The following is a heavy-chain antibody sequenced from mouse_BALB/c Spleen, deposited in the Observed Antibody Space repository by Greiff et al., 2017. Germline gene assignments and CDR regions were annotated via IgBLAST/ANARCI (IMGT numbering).Heavy chain of an antibody. V-gene: IGHV1-67*01. CDR3: ARGYSNSLAWFAY. D-gene: IGHD2-5*01. CDR2: ISTYSGNT. CDR1: GYTFTDYA. Sequence: QVQLQQSGPELVRPGVSVKISCKGSGYTFTDYAMHWVKQSHAKSLEWIGGISTYSGNTNYNQKFKGKATMTVDKSSSTAYMELARLTSEDSAIYYGARGYSNSLAWFAYWGQGTLVTVSA. J-gene: IGHJ3*01.